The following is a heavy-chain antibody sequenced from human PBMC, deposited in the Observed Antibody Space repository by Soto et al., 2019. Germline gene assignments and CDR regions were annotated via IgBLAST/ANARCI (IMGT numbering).Heavy chain of an antibody. CDR3: ARHHSNYDRIIDY. Sequence: PSETLSLTCTVSGGSISSSSYYWGWIRQPPGKGLEWIGSIYYSGSTYYNPSLKSRVTISVDTSKNQFSLKLSSVTAADTAVYYCARHHSNYDRIIDYWGQGTLVTVSS. J-gene: IGHJ4*02. V-gene: IGHV4-39*01. D-gene: IGHD4-4*01. CDR1: GGSISSSSYY. CDR2: IYYSGST.